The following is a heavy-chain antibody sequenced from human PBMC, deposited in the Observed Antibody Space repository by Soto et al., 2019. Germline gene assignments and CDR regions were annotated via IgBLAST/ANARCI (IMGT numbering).Heavy chain of an antibody. CDR3: ARDVNWGSCHFDL. J-gene: IGHJ2*01. CDR2: IWYDGSRQ. Sequence: QEQLVESGGGVVQPGRSLRLSCAASGFIFSNYGIHWVRQAPGKGLEWVAFIWYDGSRQYYAASVKGRFTVSRDKNTVFLEMNSLGADDTALYYCARDVNWGSCHFDLWGRGALVAVSS. CDR1: GFIFSNYG. D-gene: IGHD7-27*01. V-gene: IGHV3-33*01.